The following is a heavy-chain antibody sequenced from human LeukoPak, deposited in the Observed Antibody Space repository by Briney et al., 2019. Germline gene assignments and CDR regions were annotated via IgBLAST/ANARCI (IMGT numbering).Heavy chain of an antibody. Sequence: PGGSLRFSCAASGFSFSSNSMNWVRQTPGKGLEWVSSISSSSSYIHYADSVKRRFTISRDNAKNSLYLQMNSLRAEDTAVYYCARGAEYCSSTSCYIVYWGQGTLVTVSS. CDR2: ISSSSSYI. J-gene: IGHJ4*02. V-gene: IGHV3-21*01. CDR1: GFSFSSNS. D-gene: IGHD2-2*02. CDR3: ARGAEYCSSTSCYIVY.